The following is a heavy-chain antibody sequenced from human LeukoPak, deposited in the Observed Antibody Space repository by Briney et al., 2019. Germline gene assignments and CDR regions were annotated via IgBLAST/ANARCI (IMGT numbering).Heavy chain of an antibody. V-gene: IGHV3-21*01. D-gene: IGHD3-22*01. CDR2: ISSSGTYT. Sequence: GGSLSRACAASGFTFSSYSLNWVRQAPGKGLEWVSAISSSGTYTYYADSVKGRFTISRDNAKNSLYLQMSSLTAEDTALYYWARDQGYDGRGNYYPYHFDCWGQGTLVTVSS. CDR1: GFTFSSYS. CDR3: ARDQGYDGRGNYYPYHFDC. J-gene: IGHJ4*02.